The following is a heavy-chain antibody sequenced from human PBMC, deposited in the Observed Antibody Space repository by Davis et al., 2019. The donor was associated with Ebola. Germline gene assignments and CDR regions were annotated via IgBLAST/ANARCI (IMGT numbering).Heavy chain of an antibody. CDR2: IHESGST. Sequence: ESLKISCSVSGGSTSSYHWSWIRHPPGKGLEWIGYIHESGSTSYNPSLKSRVTISLDTSRNPFALRLSSVTAADTAVYYCARRLNYYNGLDVWGQGTTVTVSS. V-gene: IGHV4-59*01. J-gene: IGHJ6*02. CDR1: GGSTSSYH. CDR3: ARRLNYYNGLDV.